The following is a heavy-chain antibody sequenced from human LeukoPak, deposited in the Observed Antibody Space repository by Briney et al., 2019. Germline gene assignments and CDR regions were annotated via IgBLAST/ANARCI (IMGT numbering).Heavy chain of an antibody. CDR2: ISPNSGTT. CDR1: GYTFSAYF. CDR3: ARRNNYDYESNNSLGSEVFDI. V-gene: IGHV1-2*02. D-gene: IGHD3-22*01. J-gene: IGHJ3*02. Sequence: ASVKVSCKSSGYTFSAYFIHWVRQAPGQGLEWMEWISPNSGTTNYGQKFRGRVTMTRDRSITTFYMELSRLRSDDTAVYYCARRNNYDYESNNSLGSEVFDIWGQGTMVTVSS.